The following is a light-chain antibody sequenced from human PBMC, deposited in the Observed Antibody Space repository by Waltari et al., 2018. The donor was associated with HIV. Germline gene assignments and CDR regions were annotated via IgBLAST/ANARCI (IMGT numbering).Light chain of an antibody. V-gene: IGLV2-14*01. J-gene: IGLJ2*01. CDR3: CSYTAIHTLI. Sequence: QSALTQPASVSGSPGQSITISCAGTTSDIGIFDSVSWYQQHPGRAPPLMIFGVYSRPSGVSSRFSGSKSGNTASLTISGLQAEDEANYYCCSYTAIHTLIFGGGTKLTVL. CDR2: GVY. CDR1: TSDIGIFDS.